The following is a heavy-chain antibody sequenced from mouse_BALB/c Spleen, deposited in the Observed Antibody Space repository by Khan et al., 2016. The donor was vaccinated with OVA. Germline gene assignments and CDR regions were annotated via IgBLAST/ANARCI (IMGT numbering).Heavy chain of an antibody. J-gene: IGHJ3*01. CDR1: GYTFTTYT. Sequence: QVQLQQSGAELARPGASVKMSCKASGYTFTTYTIHWVKQRPGQGLEWIGYIIPSNDYTNYNQKFKDRATLTADKSSSTAYMQLSSLTSEDSAVYYCVRDGAYYRSDGWFAYWGQGTLVTVSA. CDR3: VRDGAYYRSDGWFAY. V-gene: IGHV1-4*01. CDR2: IIPSNDYT. D-gene: IGHD2-14*01.